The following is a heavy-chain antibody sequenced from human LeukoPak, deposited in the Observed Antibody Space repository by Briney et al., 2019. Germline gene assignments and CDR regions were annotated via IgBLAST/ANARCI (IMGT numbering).Heavy chain of an antibody. D-gene: IGHD1-1*01. Sequence: SLRLSCTASGFPFIEYSMSWGRQVPGKGVGWIAYIGIDGGNTKYADSVRGRFTISADKTKNSLYLQINSLRVDDTAVYYCARDHNYAFDNWGQGTLVSVAS. V-gene: IGHV3-11*06. CDR1: GFPFIEYS. CDR3: ARDHNYAFDN. CDR2: IGIDGGNT. J-gene: IGHJ4*02.